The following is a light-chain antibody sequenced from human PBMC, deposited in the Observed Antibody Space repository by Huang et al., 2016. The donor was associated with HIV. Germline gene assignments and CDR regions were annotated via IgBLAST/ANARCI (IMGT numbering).Light chain of an antibody. V-gene: IGKV3-11*01. J-gene: IGKJ4*01. CDR3: QQRSKSLT. CDR1: QNRNSY. Sequence: EIVLTQFPATLSLSPGETATLSCRATQNRNSYLAWYQQKPGQAPSLLIYNASNRAPGIPARFSGSGSETDFNLTISSLKPEDFAIYYCQQRSKSLTFGGGTTVEIK. CDR2: NAS.